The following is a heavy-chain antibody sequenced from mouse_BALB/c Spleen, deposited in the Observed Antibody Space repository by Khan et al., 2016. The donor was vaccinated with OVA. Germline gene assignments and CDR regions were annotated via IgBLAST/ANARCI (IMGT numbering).Heavy chain of an antibody. J-gene: IGHJ2*01. CDR1: GYSITSDYA. Sequence: EVQLVESGPGLVKPSQSLYLTCTVTGYSITSDYAWNWIQKFPGDKLGWMGYITYSGNTNYNPYLKGKISLTRDTSSNTFFLQLSSVTTEDTATYYGARVSGGDFDYWGQGTTLTVSS. CDR3: ARVSGGDFDY. CDR2: ITYSGNT. V-gene: IGHV3-2*02. D-gene: IGHD4-1*01.